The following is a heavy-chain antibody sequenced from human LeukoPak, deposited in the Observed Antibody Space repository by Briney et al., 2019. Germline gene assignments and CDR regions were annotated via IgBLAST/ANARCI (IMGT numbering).Heavy chain of an antibody. D-gene: IGHD3-16*01. CDR1: GGSISSGDYY. V-gene: IGHV4-30-4*01. J-gene: IGHJ4*02. CDR2: IYYSGST. CDR3: AREYTGEDVLDY. Sequence: PSETLSLTCTVSGGSISSGDYYWSWIRQPPGKGLEWIGYIYYSGSTYYNPSLKSRVTISVDTSKNQFSLKLSSVTAADTAVYYCAREYTGEDVLDYWGQGTLVTVSS.